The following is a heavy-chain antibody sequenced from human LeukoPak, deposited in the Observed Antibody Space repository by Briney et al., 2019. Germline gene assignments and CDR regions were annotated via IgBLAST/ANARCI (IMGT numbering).Heavy chain of an antibody. CDR2: ISAYNGNI. CDR1: GYSFISYG. J-gene: IGHJ4*02. V-gene: IGHV1-18*01. CDR3: AKDIHYSKSSGSPEY. Sequence: GASVKVSCKASGYSFISYGISWVRQAPGQGLEWMGSISAYNGNINYAQKLQGRVTMTTDTSTSTAYMELRSLRSDDTAVYYCAKDIHYSKSSGSPEYWGQETLVTASS. D-gene: IGHD3-22*01.